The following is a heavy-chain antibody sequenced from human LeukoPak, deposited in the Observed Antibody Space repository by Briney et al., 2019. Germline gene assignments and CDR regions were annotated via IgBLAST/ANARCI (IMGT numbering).Heavy chain of an antibody. Sequence: GASVKVSCKFSGYTLTELSMHWVRQAPGKGLEWMGGFDPEDGATIYAQKFQGRVTMTEDTSTDTAYMELSSLRSEDTAVYYCATVVLYSGYYFDYWGQGTLVTVSS. CDR1: GYTLTELS. D-gene: IGHD5-12*01. J-gene: IGHJ4*02. CDR3: ATVVLYSGYYFDY. V-gene: IGHV1-24*01. CDR2: FDPEDGAT.